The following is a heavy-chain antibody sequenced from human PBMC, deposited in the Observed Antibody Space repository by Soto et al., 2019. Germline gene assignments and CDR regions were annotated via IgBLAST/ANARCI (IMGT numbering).Heavy chain of an antibody. Sequence: GGVLRLSCAASGFTFVDFAVRWVRQAPGKGLEWVSGISWNSGSIGYADSVKGRFTISRDNAKNSLYLQMNSLRAEDTALYYCAKDLRYSYGYYYYYGMDVWGQGTTVTV. CDR3: AKDLRYSYGYYYYYGMDV. D-gene: IGHD5-18*01. CDR1: GFTFVDFA. V-gene: IGHV3-9*01. CDR2: ISWNSGSI. J-gene: IGHJ6*02.